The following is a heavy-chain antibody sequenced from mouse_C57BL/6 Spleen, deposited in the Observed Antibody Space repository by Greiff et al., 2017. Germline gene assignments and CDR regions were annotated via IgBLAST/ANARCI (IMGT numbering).Heavy chain of an antibody. CDR3: ARPLYYYGSNWYFDV. J-gene: IGHJ1*03. CDR1: GYTFTSYW. Sequence: QVQLQQPGAELVKPGASVKLSCKASGYTFTSYWMPWVKQRPGQGLEWIGMIHPNSGSTNYNEKFKSKATLTVDKSSSTAYMQLSSLTSEDSAVYYCARPLYYYGSNWYFDVWGTGTTVTVSS. D-gene: IGHD1-1*01. V-gene: IGHV1-64*01. CDR2: IHPNSGST.